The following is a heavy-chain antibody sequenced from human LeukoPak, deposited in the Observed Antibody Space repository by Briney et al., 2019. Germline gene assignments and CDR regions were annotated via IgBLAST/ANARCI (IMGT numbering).Heavy chain of an antibody. CDR3: AKDPDCTSGICYTFFDY. V-gene: IGHV3-23*01. CDR1: GFTFSSYA. D-gene: IGHD2-8*01. CDR2: INSGGST. J-gene: IGHJ4*02. Sequence: PGGSLRLSCAASGFTFSSYAMSWVRQAPGKGLEWVSGINSGGSTNYADSVKGRFTISRDNSKNMLYLQMNSLRAEDTAVYYCAKDPDCTSGICYTFFDYWGQGTLVTVSS.